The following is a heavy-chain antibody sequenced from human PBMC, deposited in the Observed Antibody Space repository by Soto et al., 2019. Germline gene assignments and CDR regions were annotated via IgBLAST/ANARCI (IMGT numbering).Heavy chain of an antibody. Sequence: SETLSLTCAVSGGSISSGGYSWSWIRQPPGKGLEWIGYMYHSGSTYYNPSLKSRVTISIDRSKNQFSLKLSSVTAADTAVYYGARQPPNGGQETRVTVSS. J-gene: IGHJ4*02. V-gene: IGHV4-30-2*01. CDR2: MYHSGST. CDR1: GGSISSGGYS. CDR3: ARQPPN.